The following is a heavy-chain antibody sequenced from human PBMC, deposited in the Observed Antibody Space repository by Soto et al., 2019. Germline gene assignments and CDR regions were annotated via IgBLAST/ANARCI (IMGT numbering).Heavy chain of an antibody. Sequence: GASVKVSCKASGYTFTSYGISWVRQAPGQGLEWMGWISAYNGNTNYAQKLQGRVTMTTDTSTSTAYMELRSLRSDDTAVYYCARDDWAPFGRERTVGEYYFDYWGQGTLVTVSS. V-gene: IGHV1-18*01. CDR2: ISAYNGNT. D-gene: IGHD3-16*01. CDR3: ARDDWAPFGRERTVGEYYFDY. CDR1: GYTFTSYG. J-gene: IGHJ4*02.